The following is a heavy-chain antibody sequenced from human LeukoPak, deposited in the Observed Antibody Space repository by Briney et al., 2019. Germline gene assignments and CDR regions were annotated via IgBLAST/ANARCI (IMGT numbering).Heavy chain of an antibody. CDR1: GFTFSSYS. J-gene: IGHJ4*02. CDR3: ARGSGYSGNDY. CDR2: ISSSSGYI. D-gene: IGHD5-12*01. V-gene: IGHV3-21*01. Sequence: GGSLRLSCAASGFTFSSYSMNWVRQAPGKGLEWVSSISSSSGYIYYADSVKGRFTISRDNAKNSLYLQMNGLRAEDTAVYYCARGSGYSGNDYWGQGTLVTVSS.